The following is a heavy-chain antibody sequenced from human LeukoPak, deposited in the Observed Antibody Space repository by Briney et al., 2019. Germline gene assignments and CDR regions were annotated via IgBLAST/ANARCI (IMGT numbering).Heavy chain of an antibody. CDR1: GFTFSNAW. CDR3: TQGGY. J-gene: IGHJ4*02. V-gene: IGHV3-15*01. CDR2: IKSKTDGETT. D-gene: IGHD2-15*01. Sequence: GGSLRLSCAASGFTFSNAWMSWVRQAPGKGLEWVGRIKSKTDGETTDYAAPVKGRFTISRDDSKNMLYLEMNSLKTEDTGVYYCTQGGYWGQGTLVTVSS.